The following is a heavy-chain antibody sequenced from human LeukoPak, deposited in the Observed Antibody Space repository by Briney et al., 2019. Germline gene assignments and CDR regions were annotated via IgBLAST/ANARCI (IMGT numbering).Heavy chain of an antibody. Sequence: GASVKVSCKASGYTFTSYGISWVRQARGQRLEWIGWIVVGSGNTNYAQKFQERVTITRDMSTSTAYMELSSLRSEDTAVYYCATMESDAFDVWGQGTMVTVSS. V-gene: IGHV1-58*02. CDR2: IVVGSGNT. D-gene: IGHD3-3*01. CDR3: ATMESDAFDV. CDR1: GYTFTSYG. J-gene: IGHJ3*01.